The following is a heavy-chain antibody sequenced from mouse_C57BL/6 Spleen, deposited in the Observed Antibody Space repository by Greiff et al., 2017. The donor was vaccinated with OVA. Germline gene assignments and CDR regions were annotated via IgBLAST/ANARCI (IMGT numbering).Heavy chain of an antibody. D-gene: IGHD3-2*02. CDR1: GYSFTGYY. Sequence: VQLKESGPELVKPGASVKISCKASGYSFTGYYMNWVKQSPEKSLEWIGEINPSTGGTTYNQKFKAKATLTVDKSSSTAYMQLKSLTSEDSAVYYCATNQGVWWGQGTTLTVSS. CDR3: ATNQGVW. J-gene: IGHJ2*01. V-gene: IGHV1-42*01. CDR2: INPSTGGT.